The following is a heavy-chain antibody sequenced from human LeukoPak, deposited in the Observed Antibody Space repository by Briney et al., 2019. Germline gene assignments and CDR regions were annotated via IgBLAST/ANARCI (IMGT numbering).Heavy chain of an antibody. Sequence: SQTLSLTCAISGDNISSNSAAWTWIRQSPSRGLEWLGRTYYRSKWYNDYVVSVKSRITINPDTSKNQFSLQLNSVTPEDTAVYYCARETDSGSPDAFDIWAKGQWSPSLQ. J-gene: IGHJ3*02. D-gene: IGHD1-26*01. V-gene: IGHV6-1*01. CDR2: TYYRSKWYN. CDR1: GDNISSNSAA. CDR3: ARETDSGSPDAFDI.